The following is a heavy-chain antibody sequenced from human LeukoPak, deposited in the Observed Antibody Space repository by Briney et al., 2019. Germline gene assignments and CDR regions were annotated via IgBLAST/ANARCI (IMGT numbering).Heavy chain of an antibody. J-gene: IGHJ3*02. D-gene: IGHD3-16*01. Sequence: GGSLRLSCAASGFTFSSYAMSWVRQAPGRGLEWVSAISGSGASTYYADSVKGRFTISRDNSKNTLYVQMNSLRAEDTAVYYCAKSQFGGVFNGFDIWGQGTMVTVSS. CDR2: ISGSGAST. V-gene: IGHV3-23*01. CDR1: GFTFSSYA. CDR3: AKSQFGGVFNGFDI.